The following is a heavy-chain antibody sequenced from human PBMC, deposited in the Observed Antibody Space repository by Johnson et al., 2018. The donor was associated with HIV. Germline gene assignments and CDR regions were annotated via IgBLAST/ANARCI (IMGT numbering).Heavy chain of an antibody. CDR1: GFTFSSYW. CDR3: ARQRRAGPFDAFDI. D-gene: IGHD6-19*01. CDR2: IKQDGSEK. V-gene: IGHV3-7*01. J-gene: IGHJ3*02. Sequence: VQLVESGGGLVQPGGSLRLSFAASGFTFSSYWMSWVRQAPGTGLEWVANIKQDGSEKYYVDSVKGRFTISRDNAKNSLYLQMHSLRAEDTAVYYCARQRRAGPFDAFDIWGQGIMVTVSS.